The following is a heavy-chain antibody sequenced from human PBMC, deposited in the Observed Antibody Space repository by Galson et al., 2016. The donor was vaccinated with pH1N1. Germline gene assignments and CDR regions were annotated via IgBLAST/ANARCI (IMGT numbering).Heavy chain of an antibody. CDR1: GYSVTRYY. J-gene: IGHJ4*02. Sequence: SVKVSCKAAGYSVTRYYMHWVRQAPGQGLEWMGIIDPSDGTTTYSQKFQGRIILTRDTSTNSVHMELTTQRPDDSATYFCARRYYFDYWGQGTLVTVSS. CDR3: ARRYYFDY. CDR2: IDPSDGTT. V-gene: IGHV1-46*01.